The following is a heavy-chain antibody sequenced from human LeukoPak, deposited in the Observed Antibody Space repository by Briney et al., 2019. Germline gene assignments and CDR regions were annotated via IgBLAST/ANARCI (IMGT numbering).Heavy chain of an antibody. Sequence: GGSLRLSCAASEFTFSKSPMGWVRQAPGRGLEWVSAISASGDVTFHADSVRGRFTISRDNSKSTLFLQMNDLRVEDTAKFYCAKSLFTSATGTGRAFHIWGQGTMVSVSS. CDR3: AKSLFTSATGTGRAFHI. J-gene: IGHJ3*02. CDR1: EFTFSKSP. CDR2: ISASGDVT. V-gene: IGHV3-23*01. D-gene: IGHD1-1*01.